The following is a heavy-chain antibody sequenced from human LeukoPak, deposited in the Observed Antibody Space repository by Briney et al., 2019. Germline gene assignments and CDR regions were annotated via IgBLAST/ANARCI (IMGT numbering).Heavy chain of an antibody. J-gene: IGHJ4*02. CDR1: GFTFSRYS. CDR2: ISSSRSYI. Sequence: PGGSLRLSCAASGFTFSRYSMNCVRQAPGERLEWVSSISSSRSYIYYADPVKGRFTISRDNAKNSLYLQMNSLRAEDTAVYYCASFPTEDFGVFDYWGQGTLDTVSS. CDR3: ASFPTEDFGVFDY. D-gene: IGHD3-16*01. V-gene: IGHV3-21*01.